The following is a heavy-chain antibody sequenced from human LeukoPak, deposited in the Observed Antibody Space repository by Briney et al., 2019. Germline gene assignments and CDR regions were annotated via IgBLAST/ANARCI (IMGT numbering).Heavy chain of an antibody. CDR2: IHNSGST. Sequence: SETLSLTCKVSGDSVSSDSHYWSWIRQPPGQGLEWIGYIHNSGSTKYNASLKSRLTISVDTSKNQFSLEVTSVTAADTAVYYCARTNYGDYSWFDPWGQATLVTVSS. D-gene: IGHD4-17*01. CDR3: ARTNYGDYSWFDP. V-gene: IGHV4-61*01. CDR1: GDSVSSDSHY. J-gene: IGHJ5*02.